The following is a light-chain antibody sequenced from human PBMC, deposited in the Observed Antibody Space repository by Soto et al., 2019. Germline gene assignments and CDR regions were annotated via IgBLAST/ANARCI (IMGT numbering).Light chain of an antibody. J-gene: IGKJ4*01. CDR3: QQVNIYPLT. Sequence: DIQMTQSPSTLSGSVGDRVTITCRASQTISSWLAWYQQTPGKAPSLLIYAATVLQGGVPSRFSGTGSATEFILTISSLQPEDFATYYCQQVNIYPLTFGGGTKV. V-gene: IGKV1-5*01. CDR1: QTISSW. CDR2: AAT.